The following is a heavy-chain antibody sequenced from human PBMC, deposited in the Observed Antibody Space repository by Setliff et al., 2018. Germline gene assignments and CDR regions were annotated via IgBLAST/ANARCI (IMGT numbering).Heavy chain of an antibody. J-gene: IGHJ2*01. CDR3: AGGPPAPSTMREGHWYFDL. CDR1: GGSISSGSYY. D-gene: IGHD2-2*01. CDR2: IYTSGST. Sequence: SETLSLTCTVSGGSISSGSYYWSWIRQPAGKGLEWIGRIYTSGSTNYNPSLKSRVTISVDTSKNQFSLKLSSVTAADTAVYYCAGGPPAPSTMREGHWYFDLWGRGTLVTVSS. V-gene: IGHV4-61*02.